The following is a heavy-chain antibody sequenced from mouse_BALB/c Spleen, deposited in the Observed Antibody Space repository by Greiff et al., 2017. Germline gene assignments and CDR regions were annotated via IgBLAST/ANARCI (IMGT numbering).Heavy chain of an antibody. V-gene: IGHV1-63*02. D-gene: IGHD2-3*01. CDR2: IYPGGGYT. J-gene: IGHJ3*01. CDR3: ARTGLLRSFAY. CDR1: GYTFTNYW. Sequence: QVQLQQPGAELVMPGASVKISCKASGYTFTNYWLGWVKQRPGHGLEWIGDIYPGGGYTNYNEKFKGKATLTADTSSSTAYMQLSSLTSEDSAVYFCARTGLLRSFAYWGQGTLLTVSA.